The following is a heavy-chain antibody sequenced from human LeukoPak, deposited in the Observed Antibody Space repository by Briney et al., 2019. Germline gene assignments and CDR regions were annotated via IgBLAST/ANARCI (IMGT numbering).Heavy chain of an antibody. Sequence: GSLRLSCAASGFTFSSYAMHWVRQPPGKGLELIGYVHYSGSSFYNSSLKSRVTVSADTSRNQFSLSLTSVTAADTAMYYCATLGLLRGAGFNLATHFDFWGQGTLVAVSS. CDR3: ATLGLLRGAGFNLATHFDF. D-gene: IGHD1-26*01. J-gene: IGHJ4*02. V-gene: IGHV4-59*04. CDR2: VHYSGSS. CDR1: GFTFSSYAMH.